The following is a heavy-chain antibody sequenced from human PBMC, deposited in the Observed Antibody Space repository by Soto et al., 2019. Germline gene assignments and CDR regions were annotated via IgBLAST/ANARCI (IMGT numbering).Heavy chain of an antibody. D-gene: IGHD6-6*01. J-gene: IGHJ2*01. V-gene: IGHV5-51*01. CDR2: IYPGDSDT. CDR3: ALKYSSSSVLDDWYFDL. Sequence: GESLKISCKGSGYSFTSYWIGWVRQMPGKGLEWMGIIYPGDSDTRYSPSFQGQVTISADKSISTAYLQWSSLKASDTAMYYCALKYSSSSVLDDWYFDLWGRGTLVTVSS. CDR1: GYSFTSYW.